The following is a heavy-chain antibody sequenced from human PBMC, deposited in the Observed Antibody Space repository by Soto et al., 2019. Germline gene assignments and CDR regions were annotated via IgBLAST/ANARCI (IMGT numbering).Heavy chain of an antibody. CDR2: ITGGGGRGT. D-gene: IGHD3-10*01. CDR1: GFTFSTYA. CDR3: AKCHHNSGGSNGGMDV. V-gene: IGHV3-23*01. J-gene: IGHJ6*02. Sequence: EVQLLESGGGLVQPGGSLRLSCAASGFTFSTYAMRWVRQAPGKGLEWVSSITGGGGRGTYYGDSVKGRITITRDDSKDTLYLRMESLRADDTAVYDCAKCHHNSGGSNGGMDVWGQGTTVTVSS.